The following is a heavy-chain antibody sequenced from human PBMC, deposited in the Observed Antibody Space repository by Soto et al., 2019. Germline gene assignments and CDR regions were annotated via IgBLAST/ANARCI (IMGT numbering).Heavy chain of an antibody. D-gene: IGHD5-18*01. V-gene: IGHV1-24*01. CDR2: FDPEDGET. Sequence: ASVKVSCKVSGYTLTELSMHWVRQAPGKGLEWMGGFDPEDGETIYAQKFQGRVTMTEDTSTDTAYMELSSLRAEDTAVYYCAYNTAMADDAFDIWGQGTMVTVSS. J-gene: IGHJ3*02. CDR3: AYNTAMADDAFDI. CDR1: GYTLTELS.